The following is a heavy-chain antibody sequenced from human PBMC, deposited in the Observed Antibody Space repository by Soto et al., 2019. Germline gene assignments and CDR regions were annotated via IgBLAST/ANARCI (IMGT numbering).Heavy chain of an antibody. Sequence: PSETLSLTCTVSGGSTSSSSYQWVWIRQPPGKGLEWIGNVYYNGNTYYKASLKSRVTISVDTSNNQFSLKVKSVTAADTAVYYCARLSGRHNDRYFDYRGQGTLVTVSS. CDR1: GGSTSSSSYQ. CDR3: ARLSGRHNDRYFDY. V-gene: IGHV4-39*01. CDR2: VYYNGNT. D-gene: IGHD1-26*01. J-gene: IGHJ4*02.